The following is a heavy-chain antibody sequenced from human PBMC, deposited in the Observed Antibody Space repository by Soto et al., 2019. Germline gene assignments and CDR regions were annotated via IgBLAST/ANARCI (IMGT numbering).Heavy chain of an antibody. CDR2: IYYSGST. V-gene: IGHV4-59*08. CDR3: LAASSSWYPPSFDY. CDR1: GGSISSYY. D-gene: IGHD6-13*01. J-gene: IGHJ4*02. Sequence: SETLSLTCTVSGGSISSYYWSWIRQPPGKGLEWIGYIYYSGSTNYNPSLKSRVTISVDTSKNQFSLKLSSVTAADTAVYYCLAASSSWYPPSFDYWGQGTLVTVSS.